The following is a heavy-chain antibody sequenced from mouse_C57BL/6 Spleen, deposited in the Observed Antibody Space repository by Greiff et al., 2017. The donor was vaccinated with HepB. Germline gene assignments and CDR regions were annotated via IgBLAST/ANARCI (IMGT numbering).Heavy chain of an antibody. CDR2: INPGSGGT. Sequence: VQLQQSGAELVRPGTSVKVSCKASGYAFTNYLIEWVKQRPGQGLEWIGVINPGSGGTNYNEKFKGKATLTADKSSSTAYMQLSSLTSEDSAVYFCAREGNWNYAMDYWGQGTSVTVSS. CDR3: AREGNWNYAMDY. J-gene: IGHJ4*01. D-gene: IGHD2-1*01. V-gene: IGHV1-54*01. CDR1: GYAFTNYL.